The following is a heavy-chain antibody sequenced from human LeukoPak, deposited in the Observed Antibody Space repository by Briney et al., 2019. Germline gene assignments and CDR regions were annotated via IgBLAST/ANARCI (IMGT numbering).Heavy chain of an antibody. CDR3: ARVRMITFGGVIVSYYFDY. Sequence: ASVKVSCKASGYTFTGYYMHWVRQAPGQGLEWMGWINPNSGGTNYAQKFQGRVTMTRDTSISTAYMELSRLRSDDTAVYYCARVRMITFGGVIVSYYFDYWGQGTLVTVSS. V-gene: IGHV1-2*02. CDR2: INPNSGGT. D-gene: IGHD3-16*02. J-gene: IGHJ4*02. CDR1: GYTFTGYY.